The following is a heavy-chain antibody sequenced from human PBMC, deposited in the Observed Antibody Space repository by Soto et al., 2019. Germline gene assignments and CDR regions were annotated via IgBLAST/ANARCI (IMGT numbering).Heavy chain of an antibody. Sequence: QVQLVQSGAEVKMPGSSVKVSCRASGGHFDRFALSWLRQAHGQGLEWMGGIIPFLSATTYAQKFQGRVTITADESASTLYLELRSLTSDDTAVYYCARGEDDYGDFGSMDVWGQGTSVTVSS. J-gene: IGHJ6*02. CDR2: IIPFLSAT. CDR1: GGHFDRFA. V-gene: IGHV1-69*01. CDR3: ARGEDDYGDFGSMDV. D-gene: IGHD4-17*01.